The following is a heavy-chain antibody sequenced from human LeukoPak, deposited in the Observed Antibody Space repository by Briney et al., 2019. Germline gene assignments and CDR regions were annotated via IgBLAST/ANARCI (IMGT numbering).Heavy chain of an antibody. J-gene: IGHJ5*02. CDR2: INPNSGDT. CDR3: ARYRSVPAFDP. Sequence: WASVKVSCKASGYTFTGYYMHWVRQAPGQGLEWMGWINPNSGDTNYAQMFQGRVTMTRDTSISTAYTELSRLRSDDTAVYYCARYRSVPAFDPWGQGTLVTVSS. D-gene: IGHD6-25*01. V-gene: IGHV1-2*02. CDR1: GYTFTGYY.